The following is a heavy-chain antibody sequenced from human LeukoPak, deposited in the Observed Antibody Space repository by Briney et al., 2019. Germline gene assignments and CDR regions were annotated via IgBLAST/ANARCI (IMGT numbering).Heavy chain of an antibody. CDR2: LNADDGDT. D-gene: IGHD3-10*01. CDR3: ARTTPVRGIGGYYGMDV. CDR1: GYTFTNYA. Sequence: GASVKVSCKASGYTFTNYAVHWVRQDPGQRLEWMGRLNADDGDTKHSQKFQGRVTITRDTSANTAYMELSSLRSEDTAVYYCARTTPVRGIGGYYGMDVWGQGTTVTVSS. V-gene: IGHV1-3*01. J-gene: IGHJ6*02.